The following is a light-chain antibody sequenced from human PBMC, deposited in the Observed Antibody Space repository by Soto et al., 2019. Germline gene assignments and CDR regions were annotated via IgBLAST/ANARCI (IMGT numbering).Light chain of an antibody. CDR3: QQYKNWPRT. CDR2: GAS. CDR1: QSVSSN. J-gene: IGKJ1*01. V-gene: IGKV3-15*01. Sequence: ETVMTQSPATLSVSPGERGTLSCRASQSVSSNLAWYQQKPGLAPRLLIYGASTRATGVPARFSGSGSGTEFTLTISSLQSEDVAVYYCQQYKNWPRTFGQGTKVEI.